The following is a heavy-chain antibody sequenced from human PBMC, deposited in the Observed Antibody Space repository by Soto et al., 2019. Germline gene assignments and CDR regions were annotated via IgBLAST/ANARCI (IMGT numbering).Heavy chain of an antibody. J-gene: IGHJ5*02. CDR2: ISRSGNA. Sequence: SETLSLTCSVSGAAIKTGGYSWSWIRQPPAGGLEWIGYISRSGNAYYNPSLRSRVTISEDISKNQISLNLTSVNAADTAVYFCARVRDYGSGTLNWFDPWGQGTLVTVSS. D-gene: IGHD3-10*01. CDR1: GAAIKTGGYS. CDR3: ARVRDYGSGTLNWFDP. V-gene: IGHV4-30-2*01.